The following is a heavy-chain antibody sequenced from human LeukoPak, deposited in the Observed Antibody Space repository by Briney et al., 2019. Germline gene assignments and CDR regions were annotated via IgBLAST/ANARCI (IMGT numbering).Heavy chain of an antibody. V-gene: IGHV1-24*01. J-gene: IGHJ4*02. CDR1: GYTLTELS. CDR2: FDPEGGET. Sequence: ASVKVSCKVSGYTLTELSMHWVRQAPGKGLEWMGGFDPEGGETIYAQKFQGRVTMTEDTSTDTAYMELSSLRSEDTAVYYCATGSSGPYYFDYWGQGTLVTVSS. CDR3: ATGSSGPYYFDY. D-gene: IGHD6-19*01.